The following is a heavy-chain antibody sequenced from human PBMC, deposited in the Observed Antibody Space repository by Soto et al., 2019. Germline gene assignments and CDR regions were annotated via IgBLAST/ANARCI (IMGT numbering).Heavy chain of an antibody. CDR1: GFTFSDYY. D-gene: IGHD3-22*01. V-gene: IGHV3-11*06. CDR2: ISSGSTYI. J-gene: IGHJ4*01. CDR3: ARYANSGYYFDY. Sequence: PGGSLRLSGAASGFTFSDYYMTWVRQAPGEGLEWLSYISSGSTYITYADSVKGRFTISIDNAKNSLYLQGNSLRAEAPAVYYSARYANSGYYFDYWGQGTQVTVSS.